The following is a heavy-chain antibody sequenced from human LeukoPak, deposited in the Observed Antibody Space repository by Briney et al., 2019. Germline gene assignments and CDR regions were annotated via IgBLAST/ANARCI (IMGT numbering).Heavy chain of an antibody. CDR1: GFTFSSYA. V-gene: IGHV3-23*01. J-gene: IGHJ6*02. CDR3: AKGPDYYDSSGYYWRDYYGMDV. CDR2: VSGSGGST. Sequence: GGSLRLSCAASGFTFSSYAMSWVRQAPGKGLEWVSAVSGSGGSTYYADSVKGRFTISRDNSKNTLYLQMNSLRAEDTAVYYCAKGPDYYDSSGYYWRDYYGMDVWDQGTTVTVSS. D-gene: IGHD3-22*01.